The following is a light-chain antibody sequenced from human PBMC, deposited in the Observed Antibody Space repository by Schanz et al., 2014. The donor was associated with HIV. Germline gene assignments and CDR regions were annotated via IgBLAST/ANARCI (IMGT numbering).Light chain of an antibody. CDR3: QHYDSSPLA. CDR2: GAS. Sequence: EIVLTQSPGTLSLSPGERATLSCRASQSVSSDLAWYQQKPGQAPRLLISGASSRATGIPDRFSGSGSGTDFTLTVSRLEPEDFAVYFCQHYDSSPLAFGQGTKVEIK. J-gene: IGKJ1*01. V-gene: IGKV3-20*01. CDR1: QSVSSD.